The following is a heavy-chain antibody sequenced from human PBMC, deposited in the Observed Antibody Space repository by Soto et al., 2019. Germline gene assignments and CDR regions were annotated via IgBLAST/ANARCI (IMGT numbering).Heavy chain of an antibody. V-gene: IGHV3-48*03. CDR1: GFTFSSYE. D-gene: IGHD4-17*01. CDR3: ATLPDSGGAFDI. J-gene: IGHJ3*02. CDR2: ISSSGSTI. Sequence: PGGSLRLSCAASGFTFSSYEMNWVRQAPGKGLEWVSYISSSGSTIYYADSVKGRFTTSRDNAKNSLYLQMNSLRAEDTAVYYCATLPDSGGAFDIWGQGTMVTVSS.